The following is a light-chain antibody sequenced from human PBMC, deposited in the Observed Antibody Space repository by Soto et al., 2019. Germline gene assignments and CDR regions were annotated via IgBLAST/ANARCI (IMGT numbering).Light chain of an antibody. CDR1: QSVSSY. Sequence: EIVLTQSPATLSLSPGERATLSCRASQSVSSYLAWYQQKPGQAPRLLIYDASSRATGIPDRFSGGGSGTDFTLTISRLEPEDFAVYSCQQYGSSPPLTFGGGTKVEIK. J-gene: IGKJ4*01. CDR3: QQYGSSPPLT. CDR2: DAS. V-gene: IGKV3-20*01.